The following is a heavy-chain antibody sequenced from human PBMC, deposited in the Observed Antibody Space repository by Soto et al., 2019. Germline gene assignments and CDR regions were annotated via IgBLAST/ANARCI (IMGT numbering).Heavy chain of an antibody. J-gene: IGHJ6*02. V-gene: IGHV4-59*08. Sequence: QVQLQESGPGLVKPSETLSLTCTVSGGSISSYYWSWIRQPPGKGLEWIGYIYYSGSTNYNPSLKSRVTISVDTSTNQFSLKLSSVTAADTAVYYGASLEVNDYGMDVWGQGTTVTVSS. CDR3: ASLEVNDYGMDV. CDR1: GGSISSYY. CDR2: IYYSGST. D-gene: IGHD1-1*01.